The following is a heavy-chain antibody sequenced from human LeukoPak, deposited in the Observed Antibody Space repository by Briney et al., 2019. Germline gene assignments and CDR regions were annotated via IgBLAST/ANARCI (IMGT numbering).Heavy chain of an antibody. V-gene: IGHV4-59*01. CDR1: GGSIGSYY. J-gene: IGHJ4*02. D-gene: IGHD6-19*01. Sequence: PSETLSLTCTVSGGSIGSYYWSWIRQPPGKGLEWIGYIYYSGSTNYNPSLKSRVTISVDTSKNQFSLKLSSVTAADTAVYYCATQSIAVAGGVDYWGQGTLVTVSS. CDR2: IYYSGST. CDR3: ATQSIAVAGGVDY.